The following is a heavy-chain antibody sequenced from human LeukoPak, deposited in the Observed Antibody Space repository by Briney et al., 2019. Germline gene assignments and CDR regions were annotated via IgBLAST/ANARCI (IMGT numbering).Heavy chain of an antibody. CDR1: GFTFSTYW. D-gene: IGHD3-9*01. V-gene: IGHV3-74*03. Sequence: GGSLRLSCAASGFTFSTYWMHWVRQAPGKGLVWVARIRPEGTTTAYADSVKGRFTISRDNAKNTLFLQMNSLSAEDTAVYYCARDLDWILFDYWGQGPLVTVSS. J-gene: IGHJ4*02. CDR3: ARDLDWILFDY. CDR2: IRPEGTTT.